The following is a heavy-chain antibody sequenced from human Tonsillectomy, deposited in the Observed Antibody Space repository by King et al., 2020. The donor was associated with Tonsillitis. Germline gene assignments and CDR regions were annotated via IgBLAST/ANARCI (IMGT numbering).Heavy chain of an antibody. CDR2: IYYRGST. Sequence: VQLQESGPGLVKPSETLSLTCSVSGGSISGYYWSWIRKPPGKGLEWIGHIYYRGSTNYNPSLKSRGTISLDTSKKQFSLKLSSVTAADTAIYYCARYVDKAMDTYYYAMDVWGQGTTVTVSS. D-gene: IGHD5-18*01. CDR1: GGSISGYY. J-gene: IGHJ6*02. V-gene: IGHV4-59*08. CDR3: ARYVDKAMDTYYYAMDV.